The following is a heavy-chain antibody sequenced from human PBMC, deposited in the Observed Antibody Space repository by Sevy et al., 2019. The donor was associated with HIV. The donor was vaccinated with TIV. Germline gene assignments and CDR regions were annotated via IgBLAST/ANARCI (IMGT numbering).Heavy chain of an antibody. Sequence: GGCLRLSCAASGFTFSSYAMHWVRQAPGKGLEWVAVISYDGSNKYYADSVKGRFTISRDNSKNTLYLQMNSLRAEDTAVYYCARDLFYYDSSGRLGLDYWGQGTLVTVSS. CDR3: ARDLFYYDSSGRLGLDY. CDR2: ISYDGSNK. J-gene: IGHJ4*02. CDR1: GFTFSSYA. V-gene: IGHV3-30-3*01. D-gene: IGHD3-22*01.